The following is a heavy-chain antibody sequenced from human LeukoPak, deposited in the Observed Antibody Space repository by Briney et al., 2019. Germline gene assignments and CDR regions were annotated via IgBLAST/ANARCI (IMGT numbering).Heavy chain of an antibody. V-gene: IGHV4-59*01. CDR3: ARGGDSSGWYQYYHYYYGMDV. CDR1: GGSISSYY. J-gene: IGHJ6*02. Sequence: SETLSLTCTVSGGSISSYYWSWIRQPPGKGLEWIGYIYYSGSTNYNPSLKSRVTISVDTSKNQFSLKLSSVTAADTAVYYCARGGDSSGWYQYYHYYYGMDVWGQGTTVTVSS. D-gene: IGHD6-19*01. CDR2: IYYSGST.